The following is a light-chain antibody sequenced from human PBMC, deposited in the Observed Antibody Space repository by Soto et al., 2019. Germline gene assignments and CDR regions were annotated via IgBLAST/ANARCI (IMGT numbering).Light chain of an antibody. CDR1: SSDVCAYIY. J-gene: IGLJ2*01. CDR2: EVN. V-gene: IGLV2-8*01. CDR3: ISYAGNHNLV. Sequence: QSALTQPPSASGSPGQSVTISCTGTSSDVCAYIYVSWYQQHPGTAPKLIIYEVNKRPSGVPDRFSGSRSGNTASLTVSGLQPEDAADYYCISYAGNHNLVFGGGTKLTVL.